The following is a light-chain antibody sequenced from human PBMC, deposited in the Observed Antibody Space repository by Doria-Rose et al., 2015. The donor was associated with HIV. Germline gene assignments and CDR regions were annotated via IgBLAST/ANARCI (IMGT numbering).Light chain of an antibody. CDR1: SSNIGAGFD. CDR3: QSYDSRLSVYV. Sequence: QPVLTQPPSVSGAPGQRVAISCTGSSSNIGAGFDVNWYQQFPGTAPKLLIHGNTNRPSGVTDRFSGSKSGTSASLAISGLWAEDEAEYYCQSYDSRLSVYVFGTGTKVTVL. CDR2: GNT. V-gene: IGLV1-40*01. J-gene: IGLJ1*01.